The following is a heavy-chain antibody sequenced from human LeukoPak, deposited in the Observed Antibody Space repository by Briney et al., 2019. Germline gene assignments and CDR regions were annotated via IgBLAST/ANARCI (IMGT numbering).Heavy chain of an antibody. Sequence: GGSLRLSCAASGFTFSSYAMSWVRQPPGKGLEWVSVISGSGGNTYYADSVKGRFTISRDDPHNTLYLQMNSLRAEDTAVYFCARGGVDYYGSGTYYLMYYFDYWGQGALVTVSS. V-gene: IGHV3-23*01. D-gene: IGHD3-10*01. CDR3: ARGGVDYYGSGTYYLMYYFDY. J-gene: IGHJ4*02. CDR1: GFTFSSYA. CDR2: ISGSGGNT.